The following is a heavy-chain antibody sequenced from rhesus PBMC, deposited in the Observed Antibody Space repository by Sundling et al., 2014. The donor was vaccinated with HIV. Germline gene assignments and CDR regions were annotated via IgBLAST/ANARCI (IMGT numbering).Heavy chain of an antibody. Sequence: QVQLQESGPGVVKPSETLSLTCGVSGGSISDSYRWTWIRQFPGKGLEWIGYAYGSTMSTNYHPSLKSRVIISKDTSKNQFSLKLSSVTAADTAVYYCARRLLGSFDYWGQGVLVTVSS. V-gene: IGHV4S10*01. CDR3: ARRLLGSFDY. CDR1: GGSISDSYR. CDR2: AYGSTMST. J-gene: IGHJ4*01. D-gene: IGHD3-34*01.